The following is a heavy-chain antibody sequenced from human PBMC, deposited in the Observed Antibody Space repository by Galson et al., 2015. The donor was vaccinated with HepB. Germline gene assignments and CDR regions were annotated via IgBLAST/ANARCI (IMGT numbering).Heavy chain of an antibody. Sequence: QSGAEVKKPGESLKISCKGSGYSFTSYWIGWVRQMPGKGLEWMGIIYPGDSDTRYSPSFQGQVTISADKSISTAYMELSSLRSEDTAVYYCARGVGATSAFDIWGQGAMVTVSS. J-gene: IGHJ3*02. D-gene: IGHD1-26*01. CDR1: GYSFTSYW. CDR2: IYPGDSDT. V-gene: IGHV5-51*03. CDR3: ARGVGATSAFDI.